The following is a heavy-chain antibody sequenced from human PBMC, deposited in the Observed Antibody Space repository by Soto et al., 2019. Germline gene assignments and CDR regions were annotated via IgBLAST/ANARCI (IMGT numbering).Heavy chain of an antibody. J-gene: IGHJ4*02. CDR3: ARGNYYYDSSGYLGLDYFDY. CDR2: IYYSGST. D-gene: IGHD3-22*01. V-gene: IGHV4-31*03. Sequence: PSETLSLTCTVSGGSISSGGYYWSWIRQHPGKGLEWIGYIYYSGSTYYNPSLKSRVTISVDTSKNQFSLKLSSVTAADTAVYYCARGNYYYDSSGYLGLDYFDYWGQGTLVTVSS. CDR1: GGSISSGGYY.